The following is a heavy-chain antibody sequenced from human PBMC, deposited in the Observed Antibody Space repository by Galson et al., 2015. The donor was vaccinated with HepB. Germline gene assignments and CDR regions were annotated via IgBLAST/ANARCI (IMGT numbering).Heavy chain of an antibody. Sequence: SLRLSCAASGFIFSDYYMSWIRQAPGKGLEWVSYISSTGSTIYYADSVKGRFTISRDNAKNSLYLQMNSLRAEDTAVYYCARDCFWSGYYWGWFDPWGQGTLVTVSS. J-gene: IGHJ5*02. CDR2: ISSTGSTI. D-gene: IGHD3-3*01. V-gene: IGHV3-11*01. CDR1: GFIFSDYY. CDR3: ARDCFWSGYYWGWFDP.